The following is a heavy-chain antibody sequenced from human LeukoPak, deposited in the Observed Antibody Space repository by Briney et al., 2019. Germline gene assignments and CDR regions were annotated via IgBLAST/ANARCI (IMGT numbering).Heavy chain of an antibody. Sequence: ASVKVSCKVSGYTLTELSMHWVRQAPGQGLEWMGWINPNSGGTNYAQKFQGRVTMTRDTSISTAYMELSRLRSDDTAVYYCARDPRTSGGSSDDAFDIWGQGTMVTVSS. CDR1: GYTLTELS. V-gene: IGHV1-2*02. CDR3: ARDPRTSGGSSDDAFDI. CDR2: INPNSGGT. D-gene: IGHD6-6*01. J-gene: IGHJ3*02.